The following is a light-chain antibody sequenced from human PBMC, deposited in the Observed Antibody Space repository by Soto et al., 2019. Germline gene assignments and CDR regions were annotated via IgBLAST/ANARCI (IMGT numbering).Light chain of an antibody. J-gene: IGKJ2*01. CDR1: QSMSSY. CDR2: TAS. Sequence: DIQMTQSPSSLSASVGDRVTITCRASQSMSSYLNWYQQKPGKAPKLLIYTASSLQSGVPSRFSGSGSGTDFTLTISSLQPEDFATYYCQESYSTPYTFGQGTKVDI. V-gene: IGKV1-39*01. CDR3: QESYSTPYT.